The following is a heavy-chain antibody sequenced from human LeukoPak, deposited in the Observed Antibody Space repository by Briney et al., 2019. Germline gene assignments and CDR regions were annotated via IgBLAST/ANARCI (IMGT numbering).Heavy chain of an antibody. D-gene: IGHD5-24*01. CDR3: ARREGYNFDY. V-gene: IGHV4-38-2*02. Sequence: SETLSLTCTVSGYSISSGFYWGWIRQPPGKGLEWIGSFHHSGSTPYNPSLNSRVSISVDTSKNQLSLKLSSVTAADTAVYYCARREGYNFDYWGQGTLVTVSS. CDR1: GYSISSGFY. CDR2: FHHSGST. J-gene: IGHJ4*02.